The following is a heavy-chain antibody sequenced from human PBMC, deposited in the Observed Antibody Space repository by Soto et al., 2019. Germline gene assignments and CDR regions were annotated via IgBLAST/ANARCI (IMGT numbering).Heavy chain of an antibody. CDR3: ARGSGSYDYVWGSFHY. CDR1: GGTFSSYA. Sequence: QVQLVQSGAEVKKPGSSVKVSCKASGGTFSSYAISWVRQAPGQGLEWMGGIIPIFGTANYAQKFQGRVTVTADKSTSTAYMELSSLRSEDTAVYYCARGSGSYDYVWGSFHYWGQGTLVTVSS. J-gene: IGHJ4*02. V-gene: IGHV1-69*06. D-gene: IGHD3-16*01. CDR2: IIPIFGTA.